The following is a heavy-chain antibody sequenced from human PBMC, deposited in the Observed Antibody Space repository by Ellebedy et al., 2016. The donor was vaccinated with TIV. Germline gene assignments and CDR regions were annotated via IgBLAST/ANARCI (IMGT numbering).Heavy chain of an antibody. CDR2: INPSSGAT. CDR3: ARVKQILAQGQTYGLDV. D-gene: IGHD3-3*02. Sequence: AASVKVSCKTSGYTFTDYYIHWVRQAPGQGLEWMGWINPSSGATNYAQKFQGRVSVARDTSITTAYTELSRLTSDNTAMYYCARVKQILAQGQTYGLDVWGRGTTVTVSS. V-gene: IGHV1-2*02. CDR1: GYTFTDYY. J-gene: IGHJ6*02.